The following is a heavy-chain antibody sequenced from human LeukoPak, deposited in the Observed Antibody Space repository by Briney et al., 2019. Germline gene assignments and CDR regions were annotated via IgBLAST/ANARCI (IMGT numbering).Heavy chain of an antibody. CDR2: INSAGST. Sequence: GGSLRLSCAASGFTVSSNYMSWVRQAPGKGLEWVSAINSAGSTYYGDSVRGRFTISRDNSKNVLHLQMNSLRAEDTALYYCAKDQNTVATAPFDYWGLGTLVTVSS. V-gene: IGHV3-53*01. CDR1: GFTVSSNY. J-gene: IGHJ4*02. CDR3: AKDQNTVATAPFDY. D-gene: IGHD4-17*01.